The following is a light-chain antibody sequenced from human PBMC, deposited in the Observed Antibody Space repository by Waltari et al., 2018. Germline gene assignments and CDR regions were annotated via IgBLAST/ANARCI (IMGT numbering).Light chain of an antibody. Sequence: DIVMTQSPDSLAVSLGERATINCKSSQSVLYSSNNKNHLAWYQQKPGQLPKLLVDWASTRESGVPDRFSGSGSGTDFTLTISSLQAEDVAVYYCQQYYSLPWTFGQGTKVEIK. V-gene: IGKV4-1*01. CDR2: WAS. J-gene: IGKJ1*01. CDR3: QQYYSLPWT. CDR1: QSVLYSSNNKNH.